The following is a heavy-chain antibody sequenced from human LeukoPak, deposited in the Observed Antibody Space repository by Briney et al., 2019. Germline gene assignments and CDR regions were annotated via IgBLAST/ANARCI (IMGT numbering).Heavy chain of an antibody. J-gene: IGHJ4*02. CDR2: MYYSGST. CDR1: GGSISSSYYY. Sequence: PSETLSLTCTVSGGSISSSYYYWSWIRQHPGKGLEWIGYMYYSGSTYYNPSLNSRLTISVDTSKNQFSLKLSSVTAADTAVYYCARHVGNTAMDFDYWGRGTLVTVSS. D-gene: IGHD5-18*01. V-gene: IGHV4-31*03. CDR3: ARHVGNTAMDFDY.